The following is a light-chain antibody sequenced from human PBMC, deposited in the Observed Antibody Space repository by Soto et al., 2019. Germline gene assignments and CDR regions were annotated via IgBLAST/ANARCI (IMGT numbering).Light chain of an antibody. J-gene: IGKJ1*01. CDR1: QSISTY. CDR2: DAS. Sequence: IQMTHSPSSLSASVLYRFTITCLASQSISTYLIWYQQKPGKAPKLLIYDASSLESGVPSRFSGSGSGTEFTLTITSLQPDDFATYYCQQYVFYRGTFGQGTKVDI. V-gene: IGKV1-5*01. CDR3: QQYVFYRGT.